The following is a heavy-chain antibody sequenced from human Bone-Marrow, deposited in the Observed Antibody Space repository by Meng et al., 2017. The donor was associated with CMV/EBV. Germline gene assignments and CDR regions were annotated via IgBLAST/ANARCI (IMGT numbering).Heavy chain of an antibody. V-gene: IGHV3-30*04. CDR3: ARDRNGLVRGVIITIYYYYGMDV. J-gene: IGHJ6*02. D-gene: IGHD3-10*01. CDR1: GFTFSSYA. CDR2: ISYDGSNK. Sequence: GGSLRLSCAASGFTFSSYAMHWVRQAPGKGLEWVAVISYDGSNKYYADSVKGRFTISRDNSKNTLYLQMNSLRAEDTAVYYCARDRNGLVRGVIITIYYYYGMDVWGQGTTVTVSS.